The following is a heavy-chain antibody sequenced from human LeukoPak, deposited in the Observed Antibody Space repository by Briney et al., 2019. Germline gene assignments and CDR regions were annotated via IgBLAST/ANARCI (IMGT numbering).Heavy chain of an antibody. V-gene: IGHV3-74*01. J-gene: IGHJ4*02. Sequence: QPGGSLRLSCAASGFTFSDYWMHWVRQAPGKGLVWVSRISSDGSRVTYADSVKGRFTISRDNAKNSPYLQMNSLRAEDMALYYCANDTTEHPYAGFDYWGQGTLVTVSS. CDR2: ISSDGSRV. CDR3: ANDTTEHPYAGFDY. CDR1: GFTFSDYW. D-gene: IGHD4-11*01.